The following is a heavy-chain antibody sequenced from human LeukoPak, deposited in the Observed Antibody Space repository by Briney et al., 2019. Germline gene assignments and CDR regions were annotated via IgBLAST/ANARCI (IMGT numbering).Heavy chain of an antibody. D-gene: IGHD1-26*01. CDR1: GGSISSYY. Sequence: SETLSLTCTVSGGSISSYYWSWIRQPPGKGLEWIGYIYYSGSTNYNPSLKSRVTISVDTSKNQFSLKLSSVTAADTAVYYCARSPYSGSYSRFDYWGQGTLVTVSS. J-gene: IGHJ4*02. V-gene: IGHV4-59*01. CDR2: IYYSGST. CDR3: ARSPYSGSYSRFDY.